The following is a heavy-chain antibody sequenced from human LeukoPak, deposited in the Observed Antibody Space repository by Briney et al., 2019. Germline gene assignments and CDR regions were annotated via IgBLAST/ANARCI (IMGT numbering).Heavy chain of an antibody. J-gene: IGHJ2*01. CDR3: ARNLSRVAARGRNWYFDL. D-gene: IGHD6-6*01. V-gene: IGHV3-21*01. Sequence: PGGSLRLSCAASGSTFSSYSMNWVRQAPGKGLEWVSSISSSSSYIYYADSVKGRFTISRDNAKNSLYLQMNSLRAEDTAVYYCARNLSRVAARGRNWYFDLWGRGTLVTVSS. CDR1: GSTFSSYS. CDR2: ISSSSSYI.